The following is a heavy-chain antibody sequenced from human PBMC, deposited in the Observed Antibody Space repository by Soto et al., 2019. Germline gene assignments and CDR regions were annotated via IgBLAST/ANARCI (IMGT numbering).Heavy chain of an antibody. CDR3: ANLKSSRRFLVDYYYGMDV. J-gene: IGHJ6*02. D-gene: IGHD3-3*01. CDR1: GFTFSSYA. Sequence: GGSLRLSCAASGFTFSSYAMSWVRQAPGKGLEWVSAISGSGGSTYYADSVKGRFTISRDNSKNTLYLQMNSLRAEDTAVYYCANLKSSRRFLVDYYYGMDVWGQGTTVTVSS. CDR2: ISGSGGST. V-gene: IGHV3-23*01.